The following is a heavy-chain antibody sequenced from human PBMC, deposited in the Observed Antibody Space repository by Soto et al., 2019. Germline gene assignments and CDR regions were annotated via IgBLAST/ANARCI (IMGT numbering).Heavy chain of an antibody. V-gene: IGHV4-34*01. J-gene: IGHJ6*02. Sequence: QVQLQQWGAGLLKPSETLSLTCAVYGGSFSGYYWSWIRQPPGKGLEWIGEINHSGSTNYNPSLKSRFTISVDTPKNRFSLKLSSGTAADPAVYYCAREVLGSSSSDQYYYYYYGRDVWGQGTTVTVSS. D-gene: IGHD6-6*01. CDR3: AREVLGSSSSDQYYYYYYGRDV. CDR1: GGSFSGYY. CDR2: INHSGST.